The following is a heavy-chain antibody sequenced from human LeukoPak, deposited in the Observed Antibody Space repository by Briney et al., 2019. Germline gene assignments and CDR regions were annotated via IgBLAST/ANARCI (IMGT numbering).Heavy chain of an antibody. CDR2: IWYDGSNK. J-gene: IGHJ6*02. Sequence: PGGSLRLSCAASGFTFNNYGMHWVRQAPGNGLEWMALIWYDGSNKYYADSVKGRFTISRDNSKNTLYLQMNSLRAEDTAVYYCSREYFDWSRNYYYGMDVWGQGTTVTVSS. V-gene: IGHV3-33*01. CDR3: SREYFDWSRNYYYGMDV. D-gene: IGHD3-9*01. CDR1: GFTFNNYG.